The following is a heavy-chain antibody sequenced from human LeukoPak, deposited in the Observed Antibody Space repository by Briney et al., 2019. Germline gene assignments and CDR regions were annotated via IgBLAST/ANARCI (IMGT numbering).Heavy chain of an antibody. V-gene: IGHV4-38-2*01. CDR3: ARLLPFWSGHWGSYFDY. CDR1: GYSISSGYY. CDR2: IYHSGST. Sequence: PSETLSLTCAVSGYSISSGYYWGWIRQPPGKGLEWIGSIYHSGSTYYNPSLKSRVTISVDTSKNQFSLKLSSVTAADTAVHYCARLLPFWSGHWGSYFDYWGQGTLVTVSS. D-gene: IGHD3-3*01. J-gene: IGHJ4*02.